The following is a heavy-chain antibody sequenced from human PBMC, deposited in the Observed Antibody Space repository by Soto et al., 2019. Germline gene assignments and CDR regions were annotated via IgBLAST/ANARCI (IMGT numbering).Heavy chain of an antibody. D-gene: IGHD3-3*01. J-gene: IGHJ6*02. Sequence: QVQLVQSGAEVKKPGSSVKVSCRASGGTFSNYAISWVRQAPGQGLEWMGGIVPAFGTPNYAQNLQGRITITADDSTTTVYMGLSSLRCGDTAVYYCARGGTIFGVAAYSYYEMKVWAQGTTVTVSS. CDR1: GGTFSNYA. CDR2: IVPAFGTP. V-gene: IGHV1-69*01. CDR3: ARGGTIFGVAAYSYYEMKV.